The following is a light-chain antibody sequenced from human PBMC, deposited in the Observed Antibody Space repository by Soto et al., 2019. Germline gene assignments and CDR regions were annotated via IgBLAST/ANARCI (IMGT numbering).Light chain of an antibody. J-gene: IGKJ5*01. Sequence: DIQMTQSPSSLSASVGDRVTITCQASQDIKKSLNWYQHKPGKAPNLLIYDASNLQTGAPSRFSGSGSGTDFTFTISSLQSEDIATYYCQQYENLPLTLGQGTRLEIK. CDR3: QQYENLPLT. CDR2: DAS. CDR1: QDIKKS. V-gene: IGKV1-33*01.